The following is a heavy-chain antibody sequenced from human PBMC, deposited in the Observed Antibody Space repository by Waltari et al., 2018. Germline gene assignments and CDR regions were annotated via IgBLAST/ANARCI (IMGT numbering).Heavy chain of an antibody. Sequence: GGTNYAQKFQGRVTMTRDTSISTAYMELSRLRSDDTAVYYCGVAGPDYWGQGTLVTVSS. CDR2: GGT. J-gene: IGHJ4*02. CDR3: GVAGPDY. D-gene: IGHD6-19*01. V-gene: IGHV1-2*02.